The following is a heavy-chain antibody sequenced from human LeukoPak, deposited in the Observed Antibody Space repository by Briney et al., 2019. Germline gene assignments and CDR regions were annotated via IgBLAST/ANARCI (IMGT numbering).Heavy chain of an antibody. V-gene: IGHV1-2*02. D-gene: IGHD2-15*01. CDR2: INPNSGGT. Sequence: GASVKVSCKASGYTFTGYYMHWVRQAPGQGLEWMGWINPNSGGTNYAQKFQGRVTMTRDTSISTAYMELSRLRSDDTAVYYCARVWSSRSGGIGQVDYWGQGTLVTVSS. CDR1: GYTFTGYY. J-gene: IGHJ4*02. CDR3: ARVWSSRSGGIGQVDY.